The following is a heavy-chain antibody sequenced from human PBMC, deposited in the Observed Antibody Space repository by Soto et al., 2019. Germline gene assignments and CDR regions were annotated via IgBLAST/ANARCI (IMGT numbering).Heavy chain of an antibody. J-gene: IGHJ3*02. CDR1: GVSFRGYY. D-gene: IGHD3-22*01. Sequence: SETLSLTCAVYGVSFRGYYWSWVRQPPGKGLEWIGEINHSGSTNYNPSLKSRVTISVDTSKNQFSLKLSSVTAADTAVYYCARDLTYYYDSRGAFDIWGQGTMVTVSS. CDR2: INHSGST. V-gene: IGHV4-34*01. CDR3: ARDLTYYYDSRGAFDI.